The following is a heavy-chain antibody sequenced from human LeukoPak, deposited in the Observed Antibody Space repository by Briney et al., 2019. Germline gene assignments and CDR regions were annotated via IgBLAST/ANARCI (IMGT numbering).Heavy chain of an antibody. V-gene: IGHV3-23*01. Sequence: ETLSLTCTVSGGSISSRSYYWGWVRQAPGKGLEWVSAISGSGCSTYYADSVKGRFTISRDNSKNTLYLQMNSLRAEDTAVYYCAKESDFWSGYFDYWGQGTLVTVSS. CDR1: GGSISSRSYY. CDR3: AKESDFWSGYFDY. CDR2: ISGSGCST. J-gene: IGHJ4*02. D-gene: IGHD3-3*01.